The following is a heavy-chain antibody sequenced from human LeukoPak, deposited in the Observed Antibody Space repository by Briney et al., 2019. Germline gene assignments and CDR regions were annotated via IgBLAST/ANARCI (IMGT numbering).Heavy chain of an antibody. Sequence: PGGSLRLSCAVSGFTFSSYGMHWVRQAPGKGLEWVAVIWYDGSNTYYADTVKGRFTISRDISKNTLYLQMNSLRAEDTAVYYCARDLNWSPDYWGQGTLVTVSS. V-gene: IGHV3-33*01. CDR2: IWYDGSNT. J-gene: IGHJ4*02. CDR3: ARDLNWSPDY. D-gene: IGHD1-1*01. CDR1: GFTFSSYG.